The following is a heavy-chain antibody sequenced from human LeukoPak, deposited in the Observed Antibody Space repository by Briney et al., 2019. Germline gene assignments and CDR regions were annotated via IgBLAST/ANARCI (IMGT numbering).Heavy chain of an antibody. CDR1: RFIFSNYW. J-gene: IGHJ4*02. V-gene: IGHV3-7*01. CDR2: IKHDGSEK. CDR3: ARGYGYYYDNSGYDY. Sequence: GGSLRLSCAASRFIFSNYWLSWVRQAPGKGLEWVANIKHDGSEKYYVESVKGRFTIYRDNAKKSLYLQMNSVRAEDTAVYYCARGYGYYYDNSGYDYWGQGTLVTVCS. D-gene: IGHD3-22*01.